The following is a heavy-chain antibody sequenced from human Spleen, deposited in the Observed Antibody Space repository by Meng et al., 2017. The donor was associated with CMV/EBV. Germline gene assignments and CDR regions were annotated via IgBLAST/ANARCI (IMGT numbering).Heavy chain of an antibody. D-gene: IGHD1-26*01. J-gene: IGHJ6*02. CDR3: ARGIGYSGYNYYGMDV. V-gene: IGHV1-2*02. CDR1: GYSFSGYY. Sequence: ASVKVSCKASGYSFSGYYMHWVRQAPGQGPEWMGWINPNSGDTKYAQKFQGRVTMTRDTSISTAYMELNRLSSVTAADTAVYYCARGIGYSGYNYYGMDVWGQGTTVTVSS. CDR2: INPNSGDT.